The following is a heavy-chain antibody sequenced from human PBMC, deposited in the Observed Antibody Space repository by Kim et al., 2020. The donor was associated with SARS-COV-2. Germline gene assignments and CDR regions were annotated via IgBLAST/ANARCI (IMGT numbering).Heavy chain of an antibody. CDR2: ISAYNGNT. Sequence: ASVKVSCKASGYTFTSYGISWVRQAPGQGLEWMGWISAYNGNTNYAQKLQGRVTMTTDTSTSTAYMELRSLRSDDTAVYYCARPNPHDYYYYGMDVWGQGTTVTVSS. D-gene: IGHD3-16*01. CDR3: ARPNPHDYYYYGMDV. J-gene: IGHJ6*02. CDR1: GYTFTSYG. V-gene: IGHV1-18*01.